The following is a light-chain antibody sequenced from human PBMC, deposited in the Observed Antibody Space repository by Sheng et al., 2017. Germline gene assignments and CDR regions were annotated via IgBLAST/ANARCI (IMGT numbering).Light chain of an antibody. V-gene: IGLV6-57*01. CDR1: SGSIASNY. CDR3: QSYDSSNPYWV. CDR2: EDN. J-gene: IGLJ3*02. Sequence: NSMLTQPHSVSESPGKTVTISCTRSSGSIASNYVQWYQQRPGSSPTTVIYEDNQRPSGVPDRFSGSIDSSSNSASLTISGLKTEDEADYYCQSYDSSNPYWVFGGGTKLTVL.